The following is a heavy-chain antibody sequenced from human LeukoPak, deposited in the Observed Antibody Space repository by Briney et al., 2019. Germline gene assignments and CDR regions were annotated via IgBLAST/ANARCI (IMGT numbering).Heavy chain of an antibody. CDR1: GFTFSDYY. Sequence: KPGGPLRLSCAASGFTFSDYYMSWIRQAPGKGLEWVSYISSSSSYTNYAGSVKGRFTISRDNAKNSLYLQMNSLRAEDTAVYYCARDGYSSSWYWFDYWGQGTLVTVSS. D-gene: IGHD6-13*01. CDR2: ISSSSSYT. V-gene: IGHV3-11*06. J-gene: IGHJ4*02. CDR3: ARDGYSSSWYWFDY.